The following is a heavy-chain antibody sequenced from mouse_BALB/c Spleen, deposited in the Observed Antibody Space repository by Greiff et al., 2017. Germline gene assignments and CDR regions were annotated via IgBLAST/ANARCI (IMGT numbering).Heavy chain of an antibody. CDR2: IRNKANGYTT. CDR3: ARGSYYRYDDAMDY. CDR1: GFTFTDYY. J-gene: IGHJ4*01. Sequence: VQLQESGGGLVQPGGSLRLSCATSGFTFTDYYMSWVRQPPGKALEWLGFIRNKANGYTTEYSASVKGRFTISRDNSQSILYLQMNTLRAEDSATYYCARGSYYRYDDAMDYWGQGTSVTVSS. D-gene: IGHD2-14*01. V-gene: IGHV7-3*02.